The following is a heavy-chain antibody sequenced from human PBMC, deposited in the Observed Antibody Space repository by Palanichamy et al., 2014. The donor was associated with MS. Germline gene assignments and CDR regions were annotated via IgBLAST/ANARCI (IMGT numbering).Heavy chain of an antibody. V-gene: IGHV1-8*02. J-gene: IGHJ3*01. Sequence: QALLVQSGAEVKQPGASVRLSCKASGYNFNAYDINWVRQAAGTGFEWVGAINPNTGDADYSDDFQGRLTLTRDTSIMTAYMELSDLRSDDTAVYFCATAIFENAFDVWGQGTLVTVS. CDR1: GYNFNAYD. D-gene: IGHD3-3*01. CDR3: ATAIFENAFDV. CDR2: INPNTGDA.